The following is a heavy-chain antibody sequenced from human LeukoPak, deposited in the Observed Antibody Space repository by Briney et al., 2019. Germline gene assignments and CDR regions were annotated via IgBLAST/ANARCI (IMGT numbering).Heavy chain of an antibody. J-gene: IGHJ5*02. CDR3: ARRSISLSDWFDP. Sequence: SETLSLTCTVSGGSISSSSYYRGWIRQPPGKGLEWIGSIYYSGSTYYNPSLKSRVTISVDTSKNQFSLKLSSVTAADTAVYYCARRSISLSDWFDPWGQGTLVTVSS. D-gene: IGHD3-3*01. V-gene: IGHV4-39*01. CDR2: IYYSGST. CDR1: GGSISSSSYY.